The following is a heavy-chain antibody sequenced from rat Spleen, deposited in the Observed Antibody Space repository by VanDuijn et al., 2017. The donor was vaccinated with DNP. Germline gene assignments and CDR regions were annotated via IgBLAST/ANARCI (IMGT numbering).Heavy chain of an antibody. D-gene: IGHD1-11*01. CDR1: GFTFSDYN. V-gene: IGHV5S23*01. J-gene: IGHJ2*01. CDR3: TTDFERGY. CDR2: ITTSGDSNT. Sequence: EVQLVESGGGLVQPGRSLKLSCAASGFTFSDYNMAWVRQAPGKGLEWVASITTSGDSNTYYRDAVKGRFTITRDNAKSTLYLQMNSLRSEDMATFYCTTDFERGYWGQGVMVTVSS.